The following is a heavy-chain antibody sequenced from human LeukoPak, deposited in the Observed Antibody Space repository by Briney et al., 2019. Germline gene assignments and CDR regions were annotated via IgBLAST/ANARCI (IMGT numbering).Heavy chain of an antibody. J-gene: IGHJ4*02. CDR1: GFTFSSHW. CDR3: ARGPPYGSRSDYFDY. CDR2: IKKDVGEK. V-gene: IGHV3-7*01. Sequence: GGSLRLSCAASGFTFSSHWMTWIRQAPGKGLEWVASIKKDVGEKFYVDSVKGRFTISRDNAKNSLYLHMNSRRGEDTAVYYCARGPPYGSRSDYFDYWGQGTLVTASS. D-gene: IGHD3-10*01.